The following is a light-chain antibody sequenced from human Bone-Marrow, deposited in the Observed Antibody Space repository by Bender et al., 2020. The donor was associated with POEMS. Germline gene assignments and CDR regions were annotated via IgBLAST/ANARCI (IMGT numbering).Light chain of an antibody. CDR2: TDD. J-gene: IGLJ2*01. Sequence: QSVLTQPPSASGTPGQRVTISCSGGSSNIGSNAVSWYQQFPGTAPRVLIYTDDQRPAGVPDRFSGSKSGTSASLAISGLQSEDESDYYCCSYAGDSLVFGGGTTLTVL. CDR1: SSNIGSNA. CDR3: CSYAGDSLV. V-gene: IGLV1-44*01.